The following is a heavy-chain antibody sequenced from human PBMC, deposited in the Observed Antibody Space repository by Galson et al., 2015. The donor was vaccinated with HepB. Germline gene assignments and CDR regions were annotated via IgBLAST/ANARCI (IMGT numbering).Heavy chain of an antibody. D-gene: IGHD5-12*01. CDR1: GYTFTSYY. CDR2: INPSGGST. CDR3: ARQVATWHYGMDV. V-gene: IGHV1-46*04. Sequence: SVKVSCKASGYTFTSYYMHWVRQAPGQGLEWMGIINPSGGSTSYAQKLQGRVTMTRDTSTSTVYMELSSLRSEDTAVYYCARQVATWHYGMDVWGQGTTVTVSS. J-gene: IGHJ6*02.